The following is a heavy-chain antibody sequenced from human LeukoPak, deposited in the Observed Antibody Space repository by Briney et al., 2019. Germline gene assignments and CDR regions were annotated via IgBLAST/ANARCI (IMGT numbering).Heavy chain of an antibody. CDR3: ARRRGYAYYDSSGYYDY. CDR1: GYRFTSYW. D-gene: IGHD3-22*01. Sequence: GESLKISCKGSGYRFTSYWIGWVRQMPGKGLEWMGIIYPGDSDTRYSPSFQGQVTISADKSISTAYLQWSSLKASDTAMYYCARRRGYAYYDSSGYYDYWGQGTLVTVSS. CDR2: IYPGDSDT. V-gene: IGHV5-51*01. J-gene: IGHJ4*02.